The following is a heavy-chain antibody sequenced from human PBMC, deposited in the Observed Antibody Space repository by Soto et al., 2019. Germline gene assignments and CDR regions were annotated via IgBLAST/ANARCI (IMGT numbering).Heavy chain of an antibody. CDR2: ITGSGDYT. J-gene: IGHJ4*02. V-gene: IGHV3-23*01. D-gene: IGHD7-27*01. CDR3: ARVTGSKLGYFDY. Sequence: EVQLLESGGGLVQPGGSLRLSCAASGFTFGSYTMSWVRQAPGKGLEWVSAITGSGDYTSYADSVKGRFTISRDNSKNTLFLQMNSLRAEDTAVYYCARVTGSKLGYFDYWGQGTLVTVSS. CDR1: GFTFGSYT.